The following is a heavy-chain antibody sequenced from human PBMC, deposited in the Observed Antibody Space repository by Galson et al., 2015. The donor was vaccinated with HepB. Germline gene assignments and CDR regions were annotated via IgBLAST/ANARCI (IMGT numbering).Heavy chain of an antibody. D-gene: IGHD3-22*01. CDR3: AKDRTIYYDSMDYYPDATDV. CDR1: GFTFSDYW. V-gene: IGHV3-7*03. J-gene: IGHJ3*01. CDR2: IKEDGSEK. Sequence: SLRLSCAASGFTFSDYWMTWIRQAPGKGLQWVANIKEDGSEKYYLDSVRGRFTISRDNAQKSLFLQMTSLRGEDTALYFCAKDRTIYYDSMDYYPDATDVWGQGTMVIVTS.